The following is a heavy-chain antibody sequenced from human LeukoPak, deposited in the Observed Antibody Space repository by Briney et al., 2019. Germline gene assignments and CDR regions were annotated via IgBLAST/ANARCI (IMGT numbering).Heavy chain of an antibody. Sequence: ASVKVSCKASGYTFTSNYIHWVRQAPGQGLEWMGMIYPRDGSTSYAQKFQGRVTVTRDTSISTAYMELSSLRSEDTAVYYCARKHSRKYYSYGLDPWGQGTLVTASS. J-gene: IGHJ5*02. D-gene: IGHD3-10*01. CDR3: ARKHSRKYYSYGLDP. CDR2: IYPRDGST. V-gene: IGHV1-46*01. CDR1: GYTFTSNY.